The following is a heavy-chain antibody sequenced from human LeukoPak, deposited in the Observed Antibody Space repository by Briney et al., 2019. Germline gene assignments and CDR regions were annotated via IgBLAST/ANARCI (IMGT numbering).Heavy chain of an antibody. J-gene: IGHJ3*02. Sequence: GGSLRLSCAASGFTVSSNYMSWVRQAPGKGLEWVSVIYSGGSTYYADSVKGRFTISRDNSKNTLYLQMNSLRAEDTAVYYCARDAWLLGAFDIRGQGTMVTVSS. CDR2: IYSGGST. D-gene: IGHD3-22*01. CDR3: ARDAWLLGAFDI. V-gene: IGHV3-53*01. CDR1: GFTVSSNY.